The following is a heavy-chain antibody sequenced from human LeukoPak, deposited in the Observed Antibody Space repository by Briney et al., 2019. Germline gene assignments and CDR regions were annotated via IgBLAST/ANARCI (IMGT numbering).Heavy chain of an antibody. Sequence: GRSLRLSCAASGFTFSSCGMHWVRQAPGKGLEWVAVIWYDGSNKYYADSVKGRFTISRDNSKNTLYLQMNRLRAEHTAVYYCAREGYCSSTSCYREYFQHWGQGTLVTVSS. V-gene: IGHV3-33*01. CDR3: AREGYCSSTSCYREYFQH. CDR1: GFTFSSCG. D-gene: IGHD2-2*01. J-gene: IGHJ1*01. CDR2: IWYDGSNK.